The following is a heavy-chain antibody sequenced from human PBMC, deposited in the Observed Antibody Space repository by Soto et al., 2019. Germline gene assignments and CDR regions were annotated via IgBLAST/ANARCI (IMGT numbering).Heavy chain of an antibody. J-gene: IGHJ5*02. CDR1: GFSLSTHGVA. V-gene: IGHV2-5*02. Sequence: QITLKESGPTLVKPTQTLTLTCTFSGFSLSTHGVAVGWIRQPPGKALECLALIYWDDDKRYNPSLKNRLTITMDTSKIQVVLTMTNVDPVDTATYRCAYRLPYNMNWESGWFDPWGQGTLVTVSS. CDR3: AYRLPYNMNWESGWFDP. D-gene: IGHD1-7*01. CDR2: IYWDDDK.